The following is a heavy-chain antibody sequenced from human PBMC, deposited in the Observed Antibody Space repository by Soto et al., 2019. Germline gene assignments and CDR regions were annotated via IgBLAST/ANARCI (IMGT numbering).Heavy chain of an antibody. V-gene: IGHV1-2*02. J-gene: IGHJ4*02. D-gene: IGHD5-18*01. CDR2: INPNSGGT. Sequence: ASVKVSCKASGYTFTGYYMHWVRQAPGQGLEWMGWINPNSGGTNYAQKFQGRATMTRDTSISTAYMELSRLRSDDTAVYYCARDPPPGGYSYGFDYWGQGTLVTVSS. CDR3: ARDPPPGGYSYGFDY. CDR1: GYTFTGYY.